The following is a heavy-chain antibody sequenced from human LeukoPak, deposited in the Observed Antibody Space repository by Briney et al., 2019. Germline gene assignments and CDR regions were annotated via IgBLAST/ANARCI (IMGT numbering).Heavy chain of an antibody. D-gene: IGHD1-1*01. J-gene: IGHJ4*02. Sequence: GGSLRLSCAVSGFSVSNNYMNWVRQAPGKGLEWVSLIYSRGGTSYADSVKGRFTISRDSSKNTLYLQMNSLRAEDTAVYYCAKDQQQLAYLFDYWGQGTLVTVSS. CDR2: IYSRGGT. V-gene: IGHV3-66*03. CDR3: AKDQQQLAYLFDY. CDR1: GFSVSNNY.